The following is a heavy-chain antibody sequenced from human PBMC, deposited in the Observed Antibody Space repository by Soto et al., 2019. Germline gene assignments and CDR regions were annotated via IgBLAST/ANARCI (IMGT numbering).Heavy chain of an antibody. J-gene: IGHJ4*02. CDR1: GASISSYY. CDR3: ARQVIQ. CDR2: IYYSGST. Sequence: QVQLQESGPGLVKPSETLSLTCTVSGASISSYYWNWIRQPPGKVLEWIGYIYYSGSTNYNPSLKSRVTISLDTAENQFSLKLSAVTAADTAIYYCARQVIQWSQGNLVTVSS. V-gene: IGHV4-59*08.